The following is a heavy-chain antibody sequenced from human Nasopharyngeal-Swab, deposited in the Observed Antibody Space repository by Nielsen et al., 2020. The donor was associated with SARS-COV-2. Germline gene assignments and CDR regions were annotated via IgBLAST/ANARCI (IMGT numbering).Heavy chain of an antibody. J-gene: IGHJ4*02. Sequence: SETLSLTCTVSGGSISSGDYYWSWIRQPPGKGLEWIGYIYYSGSTYYNPSLKSRVTISVDTSKNQFSLKLSSVTAADTAVYYCARVPFDPLFRNPLFDYWGQGTLVTVSS. CDR1: GGSISSGDYY. V-gene: IGHV4-30-4*01. D-gene: IGHD3-10*01. CDR2: IYYSGST. CDR3: ARVPFDPLFRNPLFDY.